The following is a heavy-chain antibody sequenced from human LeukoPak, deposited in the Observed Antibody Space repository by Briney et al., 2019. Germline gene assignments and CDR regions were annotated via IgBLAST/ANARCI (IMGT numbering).Heavy chain of an antibody. CDR3: ASDSYYGSGSYYRYTFDY. CDR1: GFTVNRNC. J-gene: IGHJ4*02. D-gene: IGHD3-10*01. V-gene: IGHV3-53*01. CDR2: IYGGGGT. Sequence: GGSLRLSCAVSGFTVNRNCMGWVRQAPGKGLEWVSPIYGGGGTYYANSVKGRFTISRDYSKNTLYLQMNSMRVEDTVVYYCASDSYYGSGSYYRYTFDYWGQGTLVTVSS.